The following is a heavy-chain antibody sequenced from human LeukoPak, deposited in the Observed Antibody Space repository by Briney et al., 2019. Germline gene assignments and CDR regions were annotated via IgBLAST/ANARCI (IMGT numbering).Heavy chain of an antibody. D-gene: IGHD6-6*01. J-gene: IGHJ4*02. CDR1: GYSFTSYW. V-gene: IGHV5-51*01. Sequence: GESLKISCKGSGYSFTSYWIAWVRQMPGKGLEWMGIIYPGDADARYSPSFQGQVTISADKSITTAYLQWSSLKASDTAIYYCAKGSGYSSSSDFDYWGQGTLVTVSS. CDR2: IYPGDADA. CDR3: AKGSGYSSSSDFDY.